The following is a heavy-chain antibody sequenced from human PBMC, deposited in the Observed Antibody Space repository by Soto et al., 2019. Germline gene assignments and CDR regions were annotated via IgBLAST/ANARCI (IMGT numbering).Heavy chain of an antibody. CDR3: ASLPADRINGVYNDY. V-gene: IGHV1-46*01. Sequence: QVQLVQSGAEVKKPGASVKVSCKASGYTFTSYYMHWVRQAPGQGLEWMGIINPSGGSTSYAQKFQGRATMTRDTSTSTVYMELSSLRSEDTAVYYCASLPADRINGVYNDYWGQGTLVTVSS. CDR1: GYTFTSYY. D-gene: IGHD6-6*01. J-gene: IGHJ4*02. CDR2: INPSGGST.